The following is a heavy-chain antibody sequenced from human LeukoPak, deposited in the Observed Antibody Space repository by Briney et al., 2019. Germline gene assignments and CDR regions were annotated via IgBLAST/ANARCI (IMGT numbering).Heavy chain of an antibody. D-gene: IGHD6-19*01. V-gene: IGHV3-33*01. CDR3: ARDIAVAGMFDY. CDR2: IWYDGSNK. J-gene: IGHJ4*02. CDR1: GFTFSRYG. Sequence: PGGSLRLSCVASGFTFSRYGMHWVRQAPGKGLEWVAVIWYDGSNKYYADSVKGRFTISRDNSKNTLYLQMNSLRAEDTAVYYCARDIAVAGMFDYWGQGTLVTVSS.